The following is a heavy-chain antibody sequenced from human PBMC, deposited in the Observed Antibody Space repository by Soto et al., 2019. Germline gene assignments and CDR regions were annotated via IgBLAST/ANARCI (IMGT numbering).Heavy chain of an antibody. CDR1: GGTFSSYA. CDR3: ARGGEDSYCLIPYGMDV. V-gene: IGHV1-69*12. Sequence: QVQLVQSGAEVKKPGSSVKVSCKASGGTFSSYAISWVRQAPGQGLEWMGGIIPIFGTANYAQKFQGRVTITADESTSTAYMELSSLRSEDTAVYYCARGGEDSYCLIPYGMDVWGQGTTVTVSS. D-gene: IGHD1-26*01. J-gene: IGHJ6*02. CDR2: IIPIFGTA.